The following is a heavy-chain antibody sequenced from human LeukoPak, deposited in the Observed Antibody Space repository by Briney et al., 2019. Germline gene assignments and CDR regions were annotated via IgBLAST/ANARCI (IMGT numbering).Heavy chain of an antibody. D-gene: IGHD2-15*01. J-gene: IGHJ5*02. Sequence: SETLSLTCTVSGGSLSTYFWSWIRQPAGKGLEWIGRIYTSGITNCNPSLKSRVTMSVDTSKNQFSLKLSSVTAADTAVYYCARERVYCSGGSCYPDRNWFDPWGQGTLVTVSS. V-gene: IGHV4-4*07. CDR1: GGSLSTYF. CDR3: ARERVYCSGGSCYPDRNWFDP. CDR2: IYTSGIT.